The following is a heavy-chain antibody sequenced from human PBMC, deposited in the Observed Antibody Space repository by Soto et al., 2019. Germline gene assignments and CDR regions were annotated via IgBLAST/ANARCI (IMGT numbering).Heavy chain of an antibody. CDR2: IYYSGST. CDR3: ARGGGITMVRGVINY. CDR1: GGSISSGDYY. D-gene: IGHD3-10*01. V-gene: IGHV4-30-4*01. J-gene: IGHJ4*02. Sequence: SETLSLTCTVSGGSISSGDYYWSWIRQPPGKGLEWIGYIYYSGSTYYNPSLKSRVTISVDTSKNQFSLKLSSVTAADTAVYYCARGGGITMVRGVINYWGQGTLVTVSS.